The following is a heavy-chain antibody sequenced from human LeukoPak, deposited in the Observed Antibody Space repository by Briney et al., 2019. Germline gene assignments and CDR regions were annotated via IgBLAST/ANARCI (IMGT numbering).Heavy chain of an antibody. CDR3: ARGSVFYDPHWYFDL. J-gene: IGHJ2*01. V-gene: IGHV3-13*01. CDR1: GFTFSSYD. Sequence: GGSLRLSCAASGFTFSSYDMHWVRQATGKGLEWVSAIGNAGDTYYPGSVKGRFTISRENAKNFLYLQMKSLRAGDTAVYYCARGSVFYDPHWYFDLWGRGTLVTVSS. CDR2: IGNAGDT. D-gene: IGHD3-3*01.